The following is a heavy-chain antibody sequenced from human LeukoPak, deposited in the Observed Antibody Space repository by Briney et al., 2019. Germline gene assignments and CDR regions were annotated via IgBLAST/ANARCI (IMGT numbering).Heavy chain of an antibody. CDR1: GYTFTSYG. J-gene: IGHJ5*02. Sequence: GASVKVSCKASGYTFTSYGISWVRKAPGQGLEGMGWISAYNGNTNYAQKLQGRVTMTTDTSTSTAYMELRSLRSDDTAVYYCASYRGTTRRFDPWGQGTLVTVSS. CDR2: ISAYNGNT. CDR3: ASYRGTTRRFDP. D-gene: IGHD1-1*01. V-gene: IGHV1-18*01.